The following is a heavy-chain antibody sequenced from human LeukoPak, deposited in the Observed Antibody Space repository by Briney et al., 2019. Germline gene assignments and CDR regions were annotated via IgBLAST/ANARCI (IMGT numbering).Heavy chain of an antibody. CDR3: AKEGGSYYDFDY. V-gene: IGHV3-30*18. CDR1: GFTFSSYG. Sequence: LSLTCAASGFTFSSYGMHWVRQAPGKGLEWVAVISYDGSNKYYADSVKGRFTISRDNSKNTLYLQMNSLRAEDTAVYYCAKEGGSYYDFDYWGKGTLVTVSS. J-gene: IGHJ4*02. D-gene: IGHD1-26*01. CDR2: ISYDGSNK.